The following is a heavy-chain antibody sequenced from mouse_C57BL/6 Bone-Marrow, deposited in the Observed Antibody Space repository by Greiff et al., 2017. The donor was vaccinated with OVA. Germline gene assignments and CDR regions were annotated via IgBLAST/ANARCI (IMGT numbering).Heavy chain of an antibody. CDR2: INPSTGGT. D-gene: IGHD1-1*01. Sequence: VQLQQSGPELVKPGASVKISCKASGYSFTGYYMNWVKQSPEKSLEWIGEINPSTGGTTYNQKFKAKATLTVDKSSSTAYMQLKSLTSEDSAVYYSARGHYYGSSYGDYWGQGTTLTVSS. J-gene: IGHJ2*01. V-gene: IGHV1-42*01. CDR3: ARGHYYGSSYGDY. CDR1: GYSFTGYY.